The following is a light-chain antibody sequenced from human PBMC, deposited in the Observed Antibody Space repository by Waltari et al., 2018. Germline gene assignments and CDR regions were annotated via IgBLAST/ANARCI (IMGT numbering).Light chain of an antibody. J-gene: IGKJ5*01. CDR3: QQSYTTPRT. V-gene: IGKV1-39*01. CDR1: QSISIY. Sequence: DIQMTQSPSSLSASVGDRVTINCRASQSISIYLNWYQHKAGKAPKLLVYAASIFQSGVPSRFSGSGSGTDFTLTISSLQPDDFATYYCQQSYTTPRTFGQGTRLDIK. CDR2: AAS.